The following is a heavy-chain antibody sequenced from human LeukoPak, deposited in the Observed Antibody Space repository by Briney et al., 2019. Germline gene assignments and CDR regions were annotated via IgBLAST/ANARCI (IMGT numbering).Heavy chain of an antibody. D-gene: IGHD3-9*01. CDR2: ISSSSRTI. Sequence: GGSLRLSCAASGFTFSTNSMNWVRQAPGKGLEWVSYISSSSRTIYFADSVKGRFTISRDNAKNSLFLQMNSLRAEDTAVYYCAKPDLRDFDWLLFNPSYYFDYWGQGTLVTVSS. V-gene: IGHV3-48*01. CDR1: GFTFSTNS. J-gene: IGHJ4*02. CDR3: AKPDLRDFDWLLFNPSYYFDY.